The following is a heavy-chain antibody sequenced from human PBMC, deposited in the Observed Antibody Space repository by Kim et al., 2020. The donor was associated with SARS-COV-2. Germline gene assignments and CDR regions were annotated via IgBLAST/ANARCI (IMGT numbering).Heavy chain of an antibody. J-gene: IGHJ4*02. Sequence: GGSLRLSCAASGFTFSSYGMHWVRQAPGKGLEWVAVITYDGSNKYYADSVKGRFTISRDNSKNTMYLQMNSLRAEDTAVYYCANHASRVGYWGQGTLVTVSS. D-gene: IGHD3-10*01. CDR1: GFTFSSYG. CDR2: ITYDGSNK. V-gene: IGHV3-30*18. CDR3: ANHASRVGY.